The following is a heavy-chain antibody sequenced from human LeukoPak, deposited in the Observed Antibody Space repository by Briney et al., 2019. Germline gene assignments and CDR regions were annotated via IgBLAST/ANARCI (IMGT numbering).Heavy chain of an antibody. CDR2: INHSGST. Sequence: SETLSLTCAVYGGSFSGYYWSWIRQRPGKGLEWIGEINHSGSTNYNPSLKSRVTISVDTSKNQFSLKLSSVTAADTAVYYCARGQRGYSYGPAAFDIWGQGTMVTVSS. CDR1: GGSFSGYY. CDR3: ARGQRGYSYGPAAFDI. V-gene: IGHV4-34*01. D-gene: IGHD5-18*01. J-gene: IGHJ3*02.